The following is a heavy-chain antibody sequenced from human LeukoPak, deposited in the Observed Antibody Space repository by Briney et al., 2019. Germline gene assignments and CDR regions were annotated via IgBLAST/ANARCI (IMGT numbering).Heavy chain of an antibody. CDR2: IWYDGSNK. V-gene: IGHV3-33*01. Sequence: GRSLRLSCAASGFTFSSYGMHWVRQAPGKGLEWVAVIWYDGSNKYYADSVKGRFTISRDNSKNTLYLQMNSLRAEDTAVYYCARDPIAAAGGMVDYWGQGTLVTVSP. CDR1: GFTFSSYG. J-gene: IGHJ4*02. CDR3: ARDPIAAAGGMVDY. D-gene: IGHD6-13*01.